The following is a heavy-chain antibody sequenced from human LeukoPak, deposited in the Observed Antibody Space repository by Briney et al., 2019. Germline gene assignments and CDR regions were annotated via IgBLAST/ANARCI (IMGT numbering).Heavy chain of an antibody. D-gene: IGHD4-17*01. V-gene: IGHV3-21*01. CDR3: ARGPGDYADY. J-gene: IGHJ4*02. CDR2: ISSSSSYI. Sequence: GGSLRLSCAASGFTFSSYSMYWVRQAPGKGLEWVSSISSSSSYIYYADSVKGRFTISRDNAKNSLYLQMNSLRAEDTAVYYCARGPGDYADYWGQGTLVTVSS. CDR1: GFTFSSYS.